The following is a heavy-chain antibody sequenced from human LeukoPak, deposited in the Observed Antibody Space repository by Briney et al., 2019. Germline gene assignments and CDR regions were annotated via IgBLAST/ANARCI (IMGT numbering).Heavy chain of an antibody. Sequence: PGGSLRLSCAASGFTFSSYNMNWVRQAPGKGLEWVSSISSSSSYTYYAASVKGRFTISRDNAKNSLYLQMNSLRAEDTAVYYCARDQNSYGYCYFDYWGQGTLATASS. V-gene: IGHV3-21*01. CDR2: ISSSSSYT. J-gene: IGHJ4*02. CDR3: ARDQNSYGYCYFDY. CDR1: GFTFSSYN. D-gene: IGHD5-18*01.